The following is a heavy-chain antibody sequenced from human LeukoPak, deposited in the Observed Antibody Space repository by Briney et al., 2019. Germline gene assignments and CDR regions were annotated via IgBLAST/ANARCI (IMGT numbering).Heavy chain of an antibody. CDR3: ARGRHDSSGYYYGSDY. D-gene: IGHD3-22*01. J-gene: IGHJ4*02. Sequence: SETLSLTCAVYGGSFSGYYWSWIRQPPGKGLEWIGEINHSGSTNYNSSLKSRVTISVDTSKNQFSLKLSSVTAADTAVYYCARGRHDSSGYYYGSDYWGQGTLVTVSS. CDR1: GGSFSGYY. CDR2: INHSGST. V-gene: IGHV4-34*01.